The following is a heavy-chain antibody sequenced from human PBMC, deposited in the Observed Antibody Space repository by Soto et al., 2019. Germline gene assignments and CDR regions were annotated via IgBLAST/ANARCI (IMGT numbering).Heavy chain of an antibody. CDR2: IIPILGTA. Sequence: ASVKVSCKASGGTFSSYAISWVRQAPGQGLEWMGGIIPILGTANYAQKFQGRVTITADESTSTAYMELSSLRSEDTAVYYCARDSRIAVAGTSHYYYYGMDVWGQGTTVTVSS. D-gene: IGHD6-19*01. J-gene: IGHJ6*02. CDR1: GGTFSSYA. V-gene: IGHV1-69*13. CDR3: ARDSRIAVAGTSHYYYYGMDV.